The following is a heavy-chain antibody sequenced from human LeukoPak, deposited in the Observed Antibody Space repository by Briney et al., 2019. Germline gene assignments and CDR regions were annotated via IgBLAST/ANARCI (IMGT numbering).Heavy chain of an antibody. CDR1: GFTVSSNY. J-gene: IGHJ4*02. D-gene: IGHD2-2*01. V-gene: IGHV3-7*01. Sequence: TGGSLRLSCAASGFTVSSNYMSWVRQAPGKGLEWVANIGQDGSEKNYVDSVKGRFTISRDNAKNSLYLQMNSLRAEDTAVYYCAKDASLWGVVPAAPGDWGQGTLVTVSS. CDR2: IGQDGSEK. CDR3: AKDASLWGVVPAAPGD.